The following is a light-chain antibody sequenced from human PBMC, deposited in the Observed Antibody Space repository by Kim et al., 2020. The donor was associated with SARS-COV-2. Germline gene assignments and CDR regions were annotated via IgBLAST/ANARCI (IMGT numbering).Light chain of an antibody. Sequence: DIQMTPSPSTLSASVGDRVTITCRASQSISSWLAWYQQKPGKAPKLLIYKASTLESGVPSRFSGSGSGTEFTLTISSLQADDFATYYCQQYNTYLTFSKGTKVDIK. CDR1: QSISSW. CDR2: KAS. V-gene: IGKV1-5*03. CDR3: QQYNTYLT. J-gene: IGKJ1*01.